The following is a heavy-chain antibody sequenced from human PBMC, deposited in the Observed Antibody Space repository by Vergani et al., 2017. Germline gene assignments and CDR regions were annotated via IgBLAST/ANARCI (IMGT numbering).Heavy chain of an antibody. D-gene: IGHD2-2*01. V-gene: IGHV1-69*01. CDR1: GGTFSSYA. CDR3: ARESDSVVVPAAMGGWWFDP. Sequence: QVQLVQSGAEVKKPGSSVKVSCKASGGTFSSYAISWVRQAPGQGLEWMGGIIPIFGTANYAQKFQGRVTITADESTSTAYMGLSSLRSEDTAGYYCARESDSVVVPAAMGGWWFDPWGQGTLVTVSS. J-gene: IGHJ5*02. CDR2: IIPIFGTA.